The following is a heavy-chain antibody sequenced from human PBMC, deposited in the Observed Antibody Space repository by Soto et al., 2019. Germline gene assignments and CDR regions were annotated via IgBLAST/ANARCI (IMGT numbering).Heavy chain of an antibody. V-gene: IGHV3-23*01. D-gene: IGHD6-19*01. J-gene: IGHJ4*02. Sequence: EAQLLESGGDLIPPGGSLRLSCAASGFTFNIYAMSWVRQAPGKGLEWVSSITKSGDTYYADSVRGRFIISRDNSRNTMYLQMNGLRAEDTAVYYCAKGRTSGWYEWDYWGQGDLVTVSS. CDR3: AKGRTSGWYEWDY. CDR2: ITKSGDT. CDR1: GFTFNIYA.